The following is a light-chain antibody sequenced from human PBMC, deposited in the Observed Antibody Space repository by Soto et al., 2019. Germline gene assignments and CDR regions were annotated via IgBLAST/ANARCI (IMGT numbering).Light chain of an antibody. J-gene: IGKJ3*01. Sequence: IVLTQSPATLSLSPRERDNFCCRASQSVSRYLAWYQQKPGQAPRLLIHDASKRATGIPARFSGSGSGTDFTLTISSLEPEDFAVYYCQQRSILFTFGPGTKVDI. CDR2: DAS. CDR1: QSVSRY. V-gene: IGKV3-11*01. CDR3: QQRSILFT.